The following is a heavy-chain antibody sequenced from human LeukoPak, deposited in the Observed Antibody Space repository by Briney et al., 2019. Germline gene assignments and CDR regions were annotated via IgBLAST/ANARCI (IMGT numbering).Heavy chain of an antibody. Sequence: SETLSLTCTVSGGSISSGSYYWSWIRQPAGKGLEWIGRIYTSGSTNYNPSLKSRVTISVDTSKNQFSLKLSSVTAADTAVYYCARGGGNSQGLHYFDYWGQGTLVTVSS. D-gene: IGHD4-23*01. J-gene: IGHJ4*02. CDR1: GGSISSGSYY. CDR3: ARGGGNSQGLHYFDY. CDR2: IYTSGST. V-gene: IGHV4-61*02.